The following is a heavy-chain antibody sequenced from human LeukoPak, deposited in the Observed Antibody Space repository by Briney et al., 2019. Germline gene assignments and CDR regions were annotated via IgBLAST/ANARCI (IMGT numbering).Heavy chain of an antibody. CDR3: ASNPLGYCSSTSCPRMYYFDY. CDR1: GYTFTSYG. V-gene: IGHV1-18*01. J-gene: IGHJ4*02. D-gene: IGHD2-2*01. CDR2: ISAYNGNT. Sequence: PVASVKVSCKASGYTFTSYGISWVRQAPGQGLEWMGWISAYNGNTNYAQKLQGRVTMTTDTSTSTAYMELRSLRSDDTAVYYCASNPLGYCSSTSCPRMYYFDYWGQGTLVTVSS.